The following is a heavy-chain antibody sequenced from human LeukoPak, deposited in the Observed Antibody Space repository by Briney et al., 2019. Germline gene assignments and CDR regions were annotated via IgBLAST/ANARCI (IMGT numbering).Heavy chain of an antibody. V-gene: IGHV4-59*12. D-gene: IGHD3-22*01. Sequence: SETLSLTCTVSGVSISTYYWTWIRQPPGKGLEWIGNIDYGGNTKYNPSLKSRVTISVDTSKNHFSLKLSSVTAADTAVYYCARWYYDSSGYRYFDYWGQGTLVIVSS. CDR1: GVSISTYY. CDR2: IDYGGNT. J-gene: IGHJ4*02. CDR3: ARWYYDSSGYRYFDY.